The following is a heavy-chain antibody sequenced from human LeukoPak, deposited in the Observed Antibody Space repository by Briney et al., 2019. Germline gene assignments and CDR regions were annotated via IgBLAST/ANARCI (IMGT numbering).Heavy chain of an antibody. D-gene: IGHD6-13*01. Sequence: GGSLRLSCAASGFTFSSYAMNWVRQAPGKGLEWVSGISAGGGSTDYADSVKGRFTISRDNSKNTLYLQMNSLRAEDTAVYYCARAAAGTKFYWGQGTLVTVSS. V-gene: IGHV3-23*01. CDR3: ARAAAGTKFY. J-gene: IGHJ4*02. CDR1: GFTFSSYA. CDR2: ISAGGGST.